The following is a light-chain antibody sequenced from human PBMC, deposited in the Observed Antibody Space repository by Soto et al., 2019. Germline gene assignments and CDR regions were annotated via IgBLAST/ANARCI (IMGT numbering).Light chain of an antibody. V-gene: IGLV3-21*02. Sequence: SYDLAQPPSVAVAPGQTATITCGGNNIGSQIVHWYQQKPGQDPVLVVYDDADRPSGVPERFSGSKSGNMANLTISRVEAGDEADYYCQACESNSVFVSGIGTKVTV. J-gene: IGLJ1*01. CDR3: QACESNSVFV. CDR1: NIGSQI. CDR2: DDA.